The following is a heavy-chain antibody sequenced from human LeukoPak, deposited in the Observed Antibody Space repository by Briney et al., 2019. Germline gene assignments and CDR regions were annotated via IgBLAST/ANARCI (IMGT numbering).Heavy chain of an antibody. CDR1: GFTFSSYD. CDR2: ISTDSSTM. Sequence: GGSLRLSCAASGFTFSSYDMNWVRQAPGKGLEWVSYISTDSSTMYYADSVKGRFTISRDNAKNSLFLQMNSLRAEDTAVYYCARDQDFDYWGQGTLVTVSS. V-gene: IGHV3-48*04. J-gene: IGHJ4*02. CDR3: ARDQDFDY.